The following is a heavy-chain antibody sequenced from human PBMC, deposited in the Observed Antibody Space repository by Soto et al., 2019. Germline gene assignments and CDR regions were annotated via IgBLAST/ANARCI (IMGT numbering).Heavy chain of an antibody. V-gene: IGHV1-58*01. D-gene: IGHD5-18*01. CDR3: AASETDTAMVDFDY. CDR1: GFTFTSSA. Sequence: SVKVSCKASGFTFTSSAVQWVRQAREQRLEWIGWIVVGSGNTNYAQKFQERVTITRDMSTSTAYMELSSLGSEDTAVYYCAASETDTAMVDFDYWGQGTLVTVSS. J-gene: IGHJ4*02. CDR2: IVVGSGNT.